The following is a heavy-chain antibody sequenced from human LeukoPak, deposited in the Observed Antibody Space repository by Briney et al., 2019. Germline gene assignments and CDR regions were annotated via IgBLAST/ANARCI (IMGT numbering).Heavy chain of an antibody. Sequence: GGSLRLSCAASGFTFSDYYMSWIRQAPGKGLEWVSYISTSVNTIYYADSVEGRFTVSRDNAKNSLYLQMNSLRAEDTAVYYCARDHQGFDPWGQGTLVTVSS. V-gene: IGHV3-11*01. CDR1: GFTFSDYY. CDR2: ISTSVNTI. J-gene: IGHJ5*02. CDR3: ARDHQGFDP.